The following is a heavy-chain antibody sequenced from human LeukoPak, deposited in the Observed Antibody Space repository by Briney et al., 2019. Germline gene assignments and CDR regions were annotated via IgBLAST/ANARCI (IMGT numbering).Heavy chain of an antibody. CDR2: IIPIFGTA. CDR3: ARVGYYYMDV. CDR1: GGTFSSYA. Sequence: ASVKVSCKASGGTFSSYANSWVRQAPGQGLEWMGGIIPIFGTANYAQKFRGRVTITADKSTRTAYMELSSLRSEDTAVYYCARVGYYYMDVWGKGTTVTVSS. V-gene: IGHV1-69*06. J-gene: IGHJ6*03.